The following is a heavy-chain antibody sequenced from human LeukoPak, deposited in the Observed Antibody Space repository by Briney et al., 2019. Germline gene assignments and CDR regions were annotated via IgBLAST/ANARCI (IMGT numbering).Heavy chain of an antibody. D-gene: IGHD1-7*01. Sequence: GGSLRLSCAASGFTFSICDMHWVRQPTGKGLEWVSCTDTGGDKDYAGSVKGRFTISRDNAKNSLFLQMNSLRAEDTAVYYCARARNCDYWGQGTLVTVSS. V-gene: IGHV3-13*04. J-gene: IGHJ4*02. CDR2: TDTGGDK. CDR1: GFTFSICD. CDR3: ARARNCDY.